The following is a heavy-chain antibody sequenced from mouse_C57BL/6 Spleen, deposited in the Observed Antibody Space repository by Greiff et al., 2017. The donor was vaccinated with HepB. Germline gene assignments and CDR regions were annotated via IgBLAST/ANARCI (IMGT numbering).Heavy chain of an antibody. CDR1: GYTFTSYT. D-gene: IGHD2-4*01. CDR2: INPSSGYT. Sequence: VKLQESGAELARPGASVKMSCKASGYTFTSYTMHWVKQRPGQGLEWIGYINPSSGYTKYNQKFKDKATLTADKSSSTAYMQLSSLTSEDSAVYYCAREDDYGGGWFAYWGQGTLVTVSA. V-gene: IGHV1-4*01. CDR3: AREDDYGGGWFAY. J-gene: IGHJ3*01.